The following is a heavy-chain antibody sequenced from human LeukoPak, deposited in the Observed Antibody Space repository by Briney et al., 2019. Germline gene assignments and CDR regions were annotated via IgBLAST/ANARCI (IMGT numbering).Heavy chain of an antibody. J-gene: IGHJ4*02. D-gene: IGHD3-22*01. CDR3: ARGAGGYYPDY. CDR1: GFTFSDYY. V-gene: IGHV3-11*06. Sequence: GGSLRLSCAASGFTFSDYYMSWIRLAPGKGLEWVSYITSSSYTNYADSVKGRFTISRDNAKNSLYLQMNSLRPEDTAVYYCARGAGGYYPDYWGQGTLVTVSS. CDR2: ITSSSYT.